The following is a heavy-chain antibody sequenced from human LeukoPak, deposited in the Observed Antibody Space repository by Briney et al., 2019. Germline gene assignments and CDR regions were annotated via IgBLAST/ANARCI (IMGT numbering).Heavy chain of an antibody. CDR2: IYYSGRT. D-gene: IGHD5-24*01. Sequence: TSSQTLSLTCTVSGGSISSGGYYWSWIRQHPGKGLEWIGYIYYSGRTYYNPSLKSRVTISVDTSKNQFSLKVGSVTAADTAVYYCARVRMMATTFDYWGQGTLVTVSS. CDR1: GGSISSGGYY. J-gene: IGHJ4*02. V-gene: IGHV4-31*03. CDR3: ARVRMMATTFDY.